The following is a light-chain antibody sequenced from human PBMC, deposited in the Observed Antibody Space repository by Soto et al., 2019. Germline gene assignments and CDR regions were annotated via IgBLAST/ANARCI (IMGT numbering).Light chain of an antibody. CDR3: QRYSRYSPLT. Sequence: DIQMTQSPSTLSASVGDRVTTTCRASQSISSWLAWYQEKPGKAPKLLIYDASSLESGVPSRFSDSGSGTEFTLTISSLQPDDFATYYCQRYSRYSPLTFGGGTKV. CDR2: DAS. CDR1: QSISSW. J-gene: IGKJ4*01. V-gene: IGKV1-5*01.